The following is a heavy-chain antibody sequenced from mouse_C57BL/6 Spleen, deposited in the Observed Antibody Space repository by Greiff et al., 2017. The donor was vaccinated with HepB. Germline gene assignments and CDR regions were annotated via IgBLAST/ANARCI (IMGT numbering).Heavy chain of an antibody. D-gene: IGHD4-1*01. CDR2: SRNKANDYTT. J-gene: IGHJ4*01. CDR3: ARDAPLTGLYAMDY. V-gene: IGHV7-1*01. Sequence: EVMLVESGGGLVQSGRSLRLSCATSGFTFSDFYMEWVRQAPGKGLEWIAASRNKANDYTTEYSASVKGRFIVSRDTSQSILYLQMNALRAEDTAIYYCARDAPLTGLYAMDYWGQGTSVTVSS. CDR1: GFTFSDFY.